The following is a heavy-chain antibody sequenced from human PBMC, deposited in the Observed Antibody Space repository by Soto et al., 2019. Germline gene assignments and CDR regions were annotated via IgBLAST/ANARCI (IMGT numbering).Heavy chain of an antibody. CDR2: INHSGST. J-gene: IGHJ4*02. CDR3: ARGSGYSGYDYFDY. D-gene: IGHD5-12*01. CDR1: GGSFSGYY. Sequence: QVQLQQWGAGLLKPSETLSLTCAVYGGSFSGYYWSWIRQPPGKGLEWIGEINHSGSTNYNPSLNSRVTISVDTSKNQFSLKLSSVTAADTAVYYCARGSGYSGYDYFDYWGQGTLVTVSS. V-gene: IGHV4-34*01.